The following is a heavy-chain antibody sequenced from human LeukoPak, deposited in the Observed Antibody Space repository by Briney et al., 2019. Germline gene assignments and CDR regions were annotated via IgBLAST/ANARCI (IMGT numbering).Heavy chain of an antibody. Sequence: SETLSLTCTVSGGSISSYYWSWIRQPPGKGLEWIGYIYYSGSTNYNPSLKSRVTISVDTSKNQFSLKLGSVTAADTAVYYCARASIAAAGTIDYWGQGTLVTVSS. CDR3: ARASIAAAGTIDY. J-gene: IGHJ4*02. CDR2: IYYSGST. V-gene: IGHV4-59*01. D-gene: IGHD6-13*01. CDR1: GGSISSYY.